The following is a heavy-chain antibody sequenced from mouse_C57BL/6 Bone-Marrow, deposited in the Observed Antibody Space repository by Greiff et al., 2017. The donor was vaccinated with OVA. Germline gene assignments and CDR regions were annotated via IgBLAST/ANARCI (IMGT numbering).Heavy chain of an antibody. CDR2: IYPGGGYT. D-gene: IGHD2-2*01. V-gene: IGHV1-63*01. Sequence: VQLQQSGAELVRPGTSVKMSCKASGYTFTNYWIGWAKQRPGHGLEWIGDIYPGGGYTNYNEKFKGKATLTADKSSSTAYMQFSSLTSEDSAIYYCARRGYDGFDCWGQGTTLTVSS. CDR1: GYTFTNYW. J-gene: IGHJ2*01. CDR3: ARRGYDGFDC.